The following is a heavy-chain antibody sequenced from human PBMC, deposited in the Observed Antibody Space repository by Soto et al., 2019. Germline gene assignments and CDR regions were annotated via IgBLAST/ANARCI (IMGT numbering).Heavy chain of an antibody. J-gene: IGHJ4*02. CDR2: ISAYNGNT. V-gene: IGHV1-18*01. D-gene: IGHD6-19*01. CDR3: ARVGSSGWYFDY. Sequence: ASVKVSCMASGYTFTSYGISCVRQAPGQGLEWMGWISAYNGNTNYAQKLQGRVTMTTDTSTSTAYMELRSLRSDDTAVYYCARVGSSGWYFDYWGQGTLVTVSS. CDR1: GYTFTSYG.